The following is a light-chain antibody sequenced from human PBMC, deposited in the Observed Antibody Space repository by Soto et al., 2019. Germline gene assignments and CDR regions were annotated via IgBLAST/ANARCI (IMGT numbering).Light chain of an antibody. CDR1: QSVSSNY. CDR2: GAS. V-gene: IGKV3-20*01. Sequence: EIVLTQSPGTLSLSPGERATLFCRASQSVSSNYLAWYQQKPGQAPRLLIYGASRRATGIPDRFSGSGSGTDFTLTISRLEPEDFAVYYCQQYGSSPGTFGQGTKVEIK. CDR3: QQYGSSPGT. J-gene: IGKJ1*01.